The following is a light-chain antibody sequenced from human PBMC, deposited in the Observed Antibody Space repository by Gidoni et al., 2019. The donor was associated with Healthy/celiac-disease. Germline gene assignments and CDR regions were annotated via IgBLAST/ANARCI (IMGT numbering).Light chain of an antibody. J-gene: IGLJ2*01. CDR2: DTS. CDR1: TGAVTSGHY. V-gene: IGLV7-46*01. CDR3: LLSYSGALVV. Sequence: QAVVTQEPSLTVSPGGTVTLTCSSSTGAVTSGHYPSWFQQKPGQAPRTLIYDTSNKHSWTPARFSGSLLGGKAALTLSGAQPEDEAEYYCLLSYSGALVVFGGGTKLTVL.